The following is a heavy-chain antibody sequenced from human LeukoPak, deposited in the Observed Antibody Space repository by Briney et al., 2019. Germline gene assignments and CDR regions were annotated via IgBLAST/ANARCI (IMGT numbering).Heavy chain of an antibody. D-gene: IGHD1-26*01. CDR3: ARGFLSGSHYFDY. Sequence: SETLSLTCAVYGGSFSGYYGSWIRQPPGKGLEWIGEINHSGSTNYNPSLKSRVTISVDTSKNQFSLKLSSVTAADTDVYYCARGFLSGSHYFDYWGQGTLVTVSS. CDR1: GGSFSGYY. J-gene: IGHJ4*02. V-gene: IGHV4-34*01. CDR2: INHSGST.